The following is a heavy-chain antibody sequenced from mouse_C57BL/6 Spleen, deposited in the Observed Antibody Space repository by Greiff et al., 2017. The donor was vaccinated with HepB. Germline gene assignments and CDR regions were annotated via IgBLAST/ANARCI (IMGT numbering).Heavy chain of an antibody. V-gene: IGHV5-4*01. CDR1: GFTFSSYA. J-gene: IGHJ4*01. CDR3: AREGAMMVTTLRSYYAMDY. Sequence: EVKLVESGGGLVKPGGSLKLSCAASGFTFSSYAMSWVRQTPEKRLEWVATISDGGSYTYYPDNVKGRFTISRDNAKNNLYLQMSHLKSEDTAMYYCAREGAMMVTTLRSYYAMDYWGQGTSVTVSS. CDR2: ISDGGSYT. D-gene: IGHD2-3*01.